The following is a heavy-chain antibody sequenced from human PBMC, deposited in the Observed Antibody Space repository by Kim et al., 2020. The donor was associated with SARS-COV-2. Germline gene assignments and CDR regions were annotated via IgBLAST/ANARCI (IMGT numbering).Heavy chain of an antibody. CDR1: GFTFSSYA. CDR3: ARSSRTHKTQLDY. J-gene: IGHJ4*02. V-gene: IGHV3-30-3*01. Sequence: GGSLRLSCAASGFTFSSYAMHWVRQAPGKGLEWVAVISYDGSNKYYADSVKGRFTISRDNSKNTLYLQMNSLRAEDTAVYYCARSSRTHKTQLDYWGQGTLVTVSS. D-gene: IGHD1-1*01. CDR2: ISYDGSNK.